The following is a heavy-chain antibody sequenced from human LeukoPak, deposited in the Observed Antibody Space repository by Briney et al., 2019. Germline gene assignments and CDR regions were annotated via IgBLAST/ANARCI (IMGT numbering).Heavy chain of an antibody. CDR1: GGSISSYY. J-gene: IGHJ6*02. Sequence: ASETLSLTCTVSGGSISSYYWSWIRQPPGKGLEWIGYIYYSGSTNYNPSLKSRVTISVDTSKNQFSLKLSSVTAADTAVYYCARLNIVARAVLYGMDVWGQGTTVTVS. D-gene: IGHD5-12*01. CDR2: IYYSGST. V-gene: IGHV4-59*08. CDR3: ARLNIVARAVLYGMDV.